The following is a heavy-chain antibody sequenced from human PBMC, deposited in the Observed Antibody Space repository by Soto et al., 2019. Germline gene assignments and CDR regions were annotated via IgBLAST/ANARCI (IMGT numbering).Heavy chain of an antibody. D-gene: IGHD2-15*01. J-gene: IGHJ4*02. CDR1: GGSISSSDYY. V-gene: IGHV4-39*07. CDR2: IYYGGST. Sequence: SSETLSLTCTVSGGSISSSDYYWGWIRQPPGKGLEWIGTIYYGGSTFYNPSLKSRVTISVDTSKNQFSLQLSAVTAADTAVYYCARGSHCTYGSCYLRPFDYWGRGTLVTVS. CDR3: ARGSHCTYGSCYLRPFDY.